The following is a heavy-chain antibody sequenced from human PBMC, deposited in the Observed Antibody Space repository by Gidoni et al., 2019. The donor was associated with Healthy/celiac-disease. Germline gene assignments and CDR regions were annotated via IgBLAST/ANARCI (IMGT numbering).Heavy chain of an antibody. V-gene: IGHV4-61*01. J-gene: IGHJ5*02. D-gene: IGHD1-26*01. CDR3: AIARYSGSYNH. CDR2: IYYSGST. CDR1: GGSVSSGSYY. Sequence: QVQLQESGPGLVKPSETLSLTCTVSGGSVSSGSYYWSWIRQPPGKGLEWIGYIYYSGSTNYNPSLKSRVTISVDTSKNQFSLKLSSVTAADTAVYYCAIARYSGSYNHWGQGTLVTVSS.